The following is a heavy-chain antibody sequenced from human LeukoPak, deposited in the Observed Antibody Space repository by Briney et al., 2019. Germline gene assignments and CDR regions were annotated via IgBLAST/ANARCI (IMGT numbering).Heavy chain of an antibody. CDR3: ATSYYGSGSYFVGWFDP. Sequence: ASVKVSCKVSGYTLTELSMHWVRQAPGKGLEWMGGFDPEDGETIYAQKFQGRVTMTEDTSTDTAYMELSSLRSEDTAVYYRATSYYGSGSYFVGWFDPWGQGTLVTVSS. V-gene: IGHV1-24*01. CDR2: FDPEDGET. J-gene: IGHJ5*02. D-gene: IGHD3-10*01. CDR1: GYTLTELS.